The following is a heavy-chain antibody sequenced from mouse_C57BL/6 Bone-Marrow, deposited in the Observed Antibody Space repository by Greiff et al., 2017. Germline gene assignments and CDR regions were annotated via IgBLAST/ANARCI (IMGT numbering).Heavy chain of an antibody. CDR2: INPGSGGT. CDR3: AGGWNYYSMDY. J-gene: IGHJ4*01. D-gene: IGHD3-3*01. V-gene: IGHV1-54*01. CDR1: GYAFTNYL. Sequence: QVQLKESGAELVRPGTSVKVSCKASGYAFTNYLIEWVKQRPGQGLAWIGVINPGSGGTNYNEKFKGKAILTADKSSSTAYMQLSSLTSEDSAVYFCAGGWNYYSMDYWGQGTSVTVSS.